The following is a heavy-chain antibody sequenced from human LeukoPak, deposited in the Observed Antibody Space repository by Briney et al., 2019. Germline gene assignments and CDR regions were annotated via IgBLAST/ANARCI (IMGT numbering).Heavy chain of an antibody. CDR3: ATAAFYDSSGYYPFDI. CDR2: FDPEDGET. Sequence: GASVKVSCKASGGTFSSYAISWVRQAPGKGLEWMGGFDPEDGETIYAQKFQGRVTMTEDTSTDTAYMELSSLRSEDTAVYYCATAAFYDSSGYYPFDIWGQGTMVTVSS. D-gene: IGHD3-22*01. V-gene: IGHV1-24*01. J-gene: IGHJ3*02. CDR1: GGTFSSYA.